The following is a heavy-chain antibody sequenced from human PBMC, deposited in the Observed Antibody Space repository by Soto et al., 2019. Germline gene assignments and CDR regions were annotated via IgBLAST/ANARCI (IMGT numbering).Heavy chain of an antibody. J-gene: IGHJ4*02. Sequence: QVQLVQSGAEVKKPGASVKVSCRASGYTFTNYYKHWVRQAPGQGLEWMAIINPMSGSTNYAQNFQGRVTLTMDTSTTTVYMDLSSLRFEDTAVYFCARDLLAGDFWGQGTLVTVSS. D-gene: IGHD3-10*01. CDR3: ARDLLAGDF. CDR2: INPMSGST. V-gene: IGHV1-46*01. CDR1: GYTFTNYY.